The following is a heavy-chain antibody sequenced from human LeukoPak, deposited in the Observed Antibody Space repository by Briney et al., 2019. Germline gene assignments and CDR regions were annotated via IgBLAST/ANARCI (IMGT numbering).Heavy chain of an antibody. CDR2: IYQDGRED. CDR3: AGERPSNSWYDY. D-gene: IGHD6-13*01. CDR1: GFTFSSHF. Sequence: GGSLRLSCAASGFTFSSHFMTWVRQAPGKGLEWVANIYQDGREDYYVGSVKGRFTISRDNAKNSLFLQMNSLRAEDTAVYYCAGERPSNSWYDYWGQGTLVTVSS. J-gene: IGHJ4*02. V-gene: IGHV3-7*01.